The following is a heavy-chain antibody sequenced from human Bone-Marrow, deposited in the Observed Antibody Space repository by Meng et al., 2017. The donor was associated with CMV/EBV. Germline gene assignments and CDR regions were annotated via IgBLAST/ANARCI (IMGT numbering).Heavy chain of an antibody. Sequence: GESLKISCAASGFTFSNAWMSWVRQAPGKGLEWVGRIKSKTDGGTTDYAARVKGRFTNPTDNSKNPLWLQMNSLRAADTSVYYCATSSRIAAAGFDYWGQGTLVTVSS. V-gene: IGHV3-15*01. J-gene: IGHJ4*02. CDR3: ATSSRIAAAGFDY. D-gene: IGHD6-13*01. CDR1: GFTFSNAW. CDR2: IKSKTDGGTT.